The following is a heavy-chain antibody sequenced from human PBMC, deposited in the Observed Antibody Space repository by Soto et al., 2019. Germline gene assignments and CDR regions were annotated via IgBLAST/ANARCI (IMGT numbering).Heavy chain of an antibody. Sequence: GGSLRLSCTASGFTFGDYAMSWFRQAPGKGLEWVGFIRSKAYGGTTEYAASVKGRFTISRDDSKSIAYLQMNSLKTEDTAVYYCTRRRNSGTAASYYGMDVWGQGTTVTVSS. V-gene: IGHV3-49*03. D-gene: IGHD1-26*01. J-gene: IGHJ6*02. CDR1: GFTFGDYA. CDR2: IRSKAYGGTT. CDR3: TRRRNSGTAASYYGMDV.